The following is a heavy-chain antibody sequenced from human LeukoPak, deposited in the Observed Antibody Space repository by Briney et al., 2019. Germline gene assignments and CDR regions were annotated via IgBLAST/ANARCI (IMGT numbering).Heavy chain of an antibody. Sequence: QPGGSLRLSCAASGFTFNTYAMSWVRQAPGKGLEWVSAISGSGDSAYYADSVKGRFTLSRDNSKNTLYLQMNSLRAEDTAVYYCAKAHCSSTSCSRADNWGQGTLVTVSS. CDR1: GFTFNTYA. D-gene: IGHD2-2*01. CDR3: AKAHCSSTSCSRADN. CDR2: ISGSGDSA. J-gene: IGHJ4*02. V-gene: IGHV3-23*01.